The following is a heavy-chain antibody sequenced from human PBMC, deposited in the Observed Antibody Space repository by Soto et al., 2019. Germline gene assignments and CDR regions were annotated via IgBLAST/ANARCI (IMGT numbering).Heavy chain of an antibody. V-gene: IGHV1-69*06. CDR3: SREEVAACRGQSCYAYNSGRGHFYFYGMDF. J-gene: IGHJ6*02. D-gene: IGHD3-10*01. CDR1: GGTFTDFA. CDR2: IIPSYGTT. Sequence: QVQLVQSGAEVKKPGSSVRVSCKASGGTFTDFAFSWVRQAPGQGFEWLGGIIPSYGTTNYAQKYQGDVKITADISTSPVSLELTSLTSGDTAVYYCSREEVAACRGQSCYAYNSGRGHFYFYGMDFWGQGTSVTVS.